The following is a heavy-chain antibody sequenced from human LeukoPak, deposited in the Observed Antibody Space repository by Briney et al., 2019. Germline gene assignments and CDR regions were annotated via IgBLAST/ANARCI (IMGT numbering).Heavy chain of an antibody. J-gene: IGHJ4*02. CDR3: ARSKVDFWSGYSIDY. CDR2: ISSSSSTI. D-gene: IGHD3-3*01. CDR1: GFTFSSYS. V-gene: IGHV3-48*01. Sequence: PGGSLRLSCAASGFTFSSYSMNWVRQAPGKGLEWVSYISSSSSTIYYADSVKGRFTISRDNAKNSLYLQMNSLRAEDTAVYYCARSKVDFWSGYSIDYWGQGTLVTVSS.